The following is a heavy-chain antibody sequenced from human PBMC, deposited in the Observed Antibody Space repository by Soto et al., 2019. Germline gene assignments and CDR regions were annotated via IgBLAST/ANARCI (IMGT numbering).Heavy chain of an antibody. CDR2: ISYDGSNK. CDR1: GFTFSSYA. J-gene: IGHJ4*02. Sequence: QVQLVESGGGVVQPGRSLRLSCAASGFTFSSYAMHWVRQAPGKGLEWVAVISYDGSNKYYADSVKGRFTISRDNSKNTLYLQMNSLRAEDTAVYYCARAPTVVTPNFDYWGQGTLVTVSS. D-gene: IGHD2-21*02. CDR3: ARAPTVVTPNFDY. V-gene: IGHV3-30-3*01.